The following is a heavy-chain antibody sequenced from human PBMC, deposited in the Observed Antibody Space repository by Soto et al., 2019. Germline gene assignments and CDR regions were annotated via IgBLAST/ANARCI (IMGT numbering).Heavy chain of an antibody. Sequence: QVQLVQSGAEVKKPGSSVKVSCKASGGTFSSYAISWVRQAPGQGLEWMGGIIPIFGTANYAQKFQGRVTITADESTSTAYMELSSLRAEDTAVYYCASDTLDYDDSSGYHLVGAFDIWGQGTMVTVSS. CDR3: ASDTLDYDDSSGYHLVGAFDI. J-gene: IGHJ3*02. CDR2: IIPIFGTA. V-gene: IGHV1-69*01. D-gene: IGHD3-22*01. CDR1: GGTFSSYA.